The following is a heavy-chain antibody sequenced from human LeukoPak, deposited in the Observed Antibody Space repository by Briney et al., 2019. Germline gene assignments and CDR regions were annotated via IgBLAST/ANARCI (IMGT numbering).Heavy chain of an antibody. D-gene: IGHD3-16*01. V-gene: IGHV1-24*01. CDR1: GYTLTELS. CDR2: FDPEDGET. J-gene: IGHJ5*02. CDR3: AGVWGSYHSNWFDP. Sequence: ASVKVSCKHSGYTLTELSMHWVRQAPGKGLEWMGGFDPEDGETIYAQKFQGRVTMTEDTSTDTAYMELSSLRSEDTAVYYCAGVWGSYHSNWFDPWGQGTLVTVSS.